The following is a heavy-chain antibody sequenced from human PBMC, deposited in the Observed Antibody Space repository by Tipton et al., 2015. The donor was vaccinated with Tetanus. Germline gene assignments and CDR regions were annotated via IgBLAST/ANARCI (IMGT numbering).Heavy chain of an antibody. CDR1: GGSISGSEYY. CDR2: IYVSGTT. D-gene: IGHD2-2*01. V-gene: IGHV4-39*01. Sequence: TLSLTCTVSGGSISGSEYYWGWIRQPPGKGLEWIGSIYVSGTTYYFPSLKSRVTISIDTSMNQLSLKLSSVTAADTAVYYCARHVHGFGALLTPAATHYYYGMDVWGQGTTVIVSS. CDR3: ARHVHGFGALLTPAATHYYYGMDV. J-gene: IGHJ6*02.